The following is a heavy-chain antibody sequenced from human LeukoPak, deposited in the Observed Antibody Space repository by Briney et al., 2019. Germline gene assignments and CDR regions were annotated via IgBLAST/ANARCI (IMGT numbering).Heavy chain of an antibody. CDR1: GDSVSSNRAA. CDR2: TYYRSKWYN. D-gene: IGHD2-21*01. Sequence: SQTLSLTCAISGDSVSSNRAAWNWIRQSPSRGLGWLGRTYYRSKWYNDYAVSVKSRITINPDTSKNQFSLQLKSVTPEDTAVYYCARDPIAVAGFDYWGQGTLVTVSS. V-gene: IGHV6-1*01. CDR3: ARDPIAVAGFDY. J-gene: IGHJ4*02.